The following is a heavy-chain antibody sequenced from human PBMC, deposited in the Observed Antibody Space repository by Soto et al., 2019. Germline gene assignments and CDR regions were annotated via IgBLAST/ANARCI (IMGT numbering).Heavy chain of an antibody. J-gene: IGHJ3*02. Sequence: PGGSLRLSCAASGFTFRSYGMQWVRQAPAKGLEWVAVISYDGSNKYYEDSVKGRFTISRDNSKNTLYLQMNSLRAEDTGVYYCAKGGVGSTSNAFDIWGQGTMVTVSS. CDR3: AKGGVGSTSNAFDI. CDR2: ISYDGSNK. V-gene: IGHV3-30*18. CDR1: GFTFRSYG. D-gene: IGHD1-26*01.